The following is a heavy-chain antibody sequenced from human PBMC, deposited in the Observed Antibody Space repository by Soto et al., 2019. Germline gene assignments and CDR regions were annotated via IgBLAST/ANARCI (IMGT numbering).Heavy chain of an antibody. Sequence: QVQLQESGPGLVKPSQTLSLTCTVSGGSISSGDYYWSWIRQPPGKGLEWIGYIYYSGSTYYNPSLQSRLTISVDTSQNQFSRKLSSVTAADTAVYYCARDPHGDYSGGNYYYYGMDVWGQGTTVTVSS. V-gene: IGHV4-30-4*01. J-gene: IGHJ6*02. CDR1: GGSISSGDYY. CDR3: ARDPHGDYSGGNYYYYGMDV. CDR2: IYYSGST. D-gene: IGHD4-17*01.